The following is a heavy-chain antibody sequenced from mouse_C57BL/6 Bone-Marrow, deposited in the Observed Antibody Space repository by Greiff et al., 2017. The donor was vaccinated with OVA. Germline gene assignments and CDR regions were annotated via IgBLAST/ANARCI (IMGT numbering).Heavy chain of an antibody. D-gene: IGHD1-1*01. CDR1: GYTFTSYW. CDR3: ARGDYYGNSLGY. CDR2: IDPNSGGT. Sequence: QVQLKQPGAELVKPGASVKLSCKASGYTFTSYWMHWVKQRPGRGLEWIGRIDPNSGGTKYNEKFKSKATLTVDKSSSTAYMQLSSLTSEDSADYYSARGDYYGNSLGYWGQGTTLTVSS. V-gene: IGHV1-72*01. J-gene: IGHJ2*01.